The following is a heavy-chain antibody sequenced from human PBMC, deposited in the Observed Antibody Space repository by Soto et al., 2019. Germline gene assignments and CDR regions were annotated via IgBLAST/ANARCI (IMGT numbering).Heavy chain of an antibody. D-gene: IGHD3-10*01. CDR3: ASNLLGYGSVDV. V-gene: IGHV1-2*04. CDR2: INPNSGGT. CDR1: GYTFTGYY. Sequence: ASVNVSFKASGYTFTGYYMHWVRPAPGQWLEWMGWINPNSGGTNYAQKFQGWVTITRDTSISTAYMELSRLRSDDTAVYYCASNLLGYGSVDVGGQWTTVTVSS. J-gene: IGHJ6*02.